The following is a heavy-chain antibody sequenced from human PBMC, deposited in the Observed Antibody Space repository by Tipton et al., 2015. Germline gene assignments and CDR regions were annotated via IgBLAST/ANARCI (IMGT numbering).Heavy chain of an antibody. CDR1: GYSISRGYN. CDR2: INHAGDT. CDR3: ARSEVGDFDS. Sequence: TLSLTCAVSGYSISRGYNWGWIRQAPGKGLGWIGAINHAGDTYYRPSLKSRATISVDTPKNQFSLMLCSVTAADTAIYYCARSEVGDFDSWGQGTLVTVSS. D-gene: IGHD1-26*01. J-gene: IGHJ4*02. V-gene: IGHV4-38-2*01.